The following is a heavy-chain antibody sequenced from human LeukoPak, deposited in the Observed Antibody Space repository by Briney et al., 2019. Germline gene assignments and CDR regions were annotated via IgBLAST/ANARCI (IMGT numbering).Heavy chain of an antibody. Sequence: ETLSLTCTVSGGSISSSSYYWGWIRQPPGKGLEWIGSIYYSGSTYYNPSLKSRVTISVDTSKNQFSLKLSSVTAADTAVYYCARTGRYDPIDYWGQGTLVTVSS. V-gene: IGHV4-39*07. J-gene: IGHJ4*02. CDR2: IYYSGST. CDR1: GGSISSSSYY. D-gene: IGHD2-2*01. CDR3: ARTGRYDPIDY.